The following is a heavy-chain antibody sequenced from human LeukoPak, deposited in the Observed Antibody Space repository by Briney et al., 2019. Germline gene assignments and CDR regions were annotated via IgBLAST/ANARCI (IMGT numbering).Heavy chain of an antibody. V-gene: IGHV3-48*04. CDR3: ARLATTPSGPLYPSSGYYQYAMDV. D-gene: IGHD1-7*01. J-gene: IGHJ6*02. CDR1: GFTFSTHD. Sequence: GGSLRLSCAASGFTFSTHDLNWVRQAPGKGLEWVSYISSSSSTIYYADSVKGRFTISRDNAKNSLYLQMNSLRAGDTAVYYCARLATTPSGPLYPSSGYYQYAMDVWGQGTTVSVSS. CDR2: ISSSSSTI.